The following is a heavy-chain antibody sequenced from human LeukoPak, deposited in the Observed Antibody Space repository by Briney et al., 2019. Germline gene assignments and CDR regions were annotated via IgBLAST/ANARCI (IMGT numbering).Heavy chain of an antibody. D-gene: IGHD1-26*01. CDR2: IKQDGSEK. Sequence: GGSLRLSCAASGFTFSSYWMSWVRQAPGKGLEWVANIKQDGSEKYYVDSVKGRFTISRDNAKNSLYLQMNSLRAEDTAVYYCARDPSGSYWSYFDYWGQGTLVTVSS. CDR3: ARDPSGSYWSYFDY. CDR1: GFTFSSYW. V-gene: IGHV3-7*01. J-gene: IGHJ4*02.